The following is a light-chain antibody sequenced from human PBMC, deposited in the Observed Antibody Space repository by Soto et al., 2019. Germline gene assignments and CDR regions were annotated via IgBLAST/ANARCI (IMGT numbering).Light chain of an antibody. CDR1: SSDLGGYNF. Sequence: QSALTQPRSVSGSPGQSVTISCTGTSSDLGGYNFVSWYQHHPGKAPKLMIYDVSKRPSGVPDRFSGSKSGNTASLTISGLQAEDDADYYCCSYAGSYTWVFGGGTKLTVL. CDR3: CSYAGSYTWV. CDR2: DVS. J-gene: IGLJ3*02. V-gene: IGLV2-11*01.